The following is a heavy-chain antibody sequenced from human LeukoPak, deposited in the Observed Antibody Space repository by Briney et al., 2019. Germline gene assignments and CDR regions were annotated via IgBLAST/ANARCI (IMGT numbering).Heavy chain of an antibody. Sequence: GGSLRLSCAASGFTFRNHWLHWVRQAPGKGLVWVSRINSDGTSTIYADSVKGRFTISRDNAKSTAYLQMNSLRAEDTAVYYCAKTGTGGDLDIWGQGTMVTVSS. CDR1: GFTFRNHW. V-gene: IGHV3-74*01. D-gene: IGHD2-8*02. CDR2: INSDGTST. CDR3: AKTGTGGDLDI. J-gene: IGHJ3*02.